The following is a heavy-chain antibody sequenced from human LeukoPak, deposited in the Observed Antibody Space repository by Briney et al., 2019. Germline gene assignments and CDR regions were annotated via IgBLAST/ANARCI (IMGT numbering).Heavy chain of an antibody. Sequence: SETLSLTCTVSGVSITNDQYYWSWFRQRQGKGLEWIVYMYYDGSPHYNPSLKSRVTISFDTSKNQFSLRLTSVTAADTAVYYCATPFCGSISCLDVFDIWGQGTTVTVSS. V-gene: IGHV4-31*03. J-gene: IGHJ3*02. CDR2: MYYDGSP. D-gene: IGHD2-2*01. CDR3: ATPFCGSISCLDVFDI. CDR1: GVSITNDQYY.